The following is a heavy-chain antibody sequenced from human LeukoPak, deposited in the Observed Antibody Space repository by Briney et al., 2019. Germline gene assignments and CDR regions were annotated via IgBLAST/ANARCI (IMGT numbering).Heavy chain of an antibody. CDR2: INQDGSEK. D-gene: IGHD2-21*02. J-gene: IGHJ3*02. CDR3: ATYCGGDCYSPQDAFDI. CDR1: GFSFSSHW. V-gene: IGHV3-7*01. Sequence: PGGSLRLSCAASGFSFSSHWMSWIRQAPGKGLEWVANINQDGSEKYFEGSVKGRFTISRDNAKNSLNLQMNSLRTEDTAVYYCATYCGGDCYSPQDAFDIWGQGTMVTVSS.